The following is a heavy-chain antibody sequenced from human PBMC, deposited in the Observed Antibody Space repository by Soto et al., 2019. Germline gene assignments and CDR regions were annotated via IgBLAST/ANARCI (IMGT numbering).Heavy chain of an antibody. Sequence: GGSLRLSCAASGFTVSRNYMTWVRQAPGKGLEWISVIYSGGSTYYADSVKGRFTISRDNSKNTLYLQMNSLRAEDTAVYYCAKDSLTSIAAAGGEDDAFDIWGQGTMVTVSS. V-gene: IGHV3-53*01. CDR1: GFTVSRNY. CDR2: IYSGGST. CDR3: AKDSLTSIAAAGGEDDAFDI. J-gene: IGHJ3*02. D-gene: IGHD6-13*01.